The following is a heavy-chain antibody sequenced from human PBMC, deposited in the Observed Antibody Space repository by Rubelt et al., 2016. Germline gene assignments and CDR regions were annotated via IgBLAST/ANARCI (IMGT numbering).Heavy chain of an antibody. D-gene: IGHD1-26*01. V-gene: IGHV4-61*05. CDR1: GGSISSSSYY. J-gene: IGHJ3*02. Sequence: QLQLQESGPGLVKPSETLSLTCTVSGGSISSSSYYWGWIRQPPRKGLEWIGYIYYSGSTNYNPSLKVRVSISVETSKNQFSRKLSSVTAADTAVYYCVRESVGADDAFDIWGQGTMVTVSS. CDR3: VRESVGADDAFDI. CDR2: IYYSGST.